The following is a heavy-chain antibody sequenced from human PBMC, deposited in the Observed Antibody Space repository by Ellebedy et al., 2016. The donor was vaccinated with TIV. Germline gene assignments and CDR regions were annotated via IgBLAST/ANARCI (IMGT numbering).Heavy chain of an antibody. CDR3: VRGSSYLTGWYGLDV. Sequence: MPSETLSLTCLVSGDSVSSGDYHWNWIRQPPGQGLEWIGNIYNSGKTYYKPSLTSRLRISVDASKNPFSLNLDSVTAADTALYFCVRGSSYLTGWYGLDVWGQGTTVAVSS. D-gene: IGHD2-15*01. J-gene: IGHJ6*02. CDR1: GDSVSSGDYH. V-gene: IGHV4-30-4*01. CDR2: IYNSGKT.